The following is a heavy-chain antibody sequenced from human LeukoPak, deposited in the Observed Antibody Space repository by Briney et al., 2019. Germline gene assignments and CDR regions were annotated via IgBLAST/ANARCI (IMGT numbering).Heavy chain of an antibody. D-gene: IGHD5-18*01. Sequence: GASVKVSCKASGYISSSDYIHWVRQAPGQGLEWMGTINPSRGNTGYAQKFHGRVSMTRDTSTSTVYMDLSSLRSEDTAMYYCARPHARGYSYGQKFDYWGQGTLVTVSS. CDR1: GYISSSDY. J-gene: IGHJ4*02. CDR3: ARPHARGYSYGQKFDY. CDR2: INPSRGNT. V-gene: IGHV1-46*01.